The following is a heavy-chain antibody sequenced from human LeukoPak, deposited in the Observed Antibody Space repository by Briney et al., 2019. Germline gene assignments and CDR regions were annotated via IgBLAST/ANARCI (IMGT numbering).Heavy chain of an antibody. J-gene: IGHJ4*02. CDR2: IVVGSGNT. V-gene: IGHV1-58*01. Sequence: SVTVSFTASGFTFTSSAVQWVRQARGQRLEWIGWIVVGSGNTNYAQKFQERVTITRDMSTSTAYMELSSLRSEDTAVYYCAADEDGYSGYDYWGQGTLVTVSS. CDR3: AADEDGYSGYDY. CDR1: GFTFTSSA. D-gene: IGHD5-12*01.